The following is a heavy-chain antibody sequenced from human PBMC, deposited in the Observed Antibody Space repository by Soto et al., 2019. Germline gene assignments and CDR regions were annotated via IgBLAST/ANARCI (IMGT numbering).Heavy chain of an antibody. CDR3: ASCSSASAYIDY. V-gene: IGHV4-61*01. CDR1: GGSVNSGNYY. Sequence: QVQLQESGPGLVKPSETLSLTCTVSGGSVNSGNYYWSWIRQPPGKGLEWIGYMYNSGSSDYSPSLKSRVTISVDTSKNQFSLMLSSVTAADTAVYYCASCSSASAYIDYWGQGTLVTVSS. J-gene: IGHJ4*02. D-gene: IGHD6-13*01. CDR2: MYNSGSS.